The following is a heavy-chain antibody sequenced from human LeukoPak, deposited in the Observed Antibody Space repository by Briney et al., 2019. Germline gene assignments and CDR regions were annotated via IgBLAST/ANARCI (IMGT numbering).Heavy chain of an antibody. CDR1: GYTFTSYY. Sequence: ASVKVSCKASGYTFTSYYMHWVRQAPGQGLEWMGIINPSGGSTSYAQKFQGRVTMTRDMSTSAVYTELSSLRSEDTAVYYCARAQVGNWFDPWGQGTLVTVSS. CDR3: ARAQVGNWFDP. J-gene: IGHJ5*02. CDR2: INPSGGST. V-gene: IGHV1-46*01.